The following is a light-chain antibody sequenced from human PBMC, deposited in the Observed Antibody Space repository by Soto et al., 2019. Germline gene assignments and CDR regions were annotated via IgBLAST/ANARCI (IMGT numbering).Light chain of an antibody. CDR2: GAS. CDR3: HQYGSSPRT. J-gene: IGKJ1*01. CDR1: QSVSSNY. Sequence: EIVLTQSPGTLSLSPGDRATLSCRASQSVSSNYLAWYQQKPGQAPSLLIYGASIRATGIPDRFSGSGSGTDFTLTIRRLEPEDFAMYFCHQYGSSPRTFGQGTKVEIK. V-gene: IGKV3-20*01.